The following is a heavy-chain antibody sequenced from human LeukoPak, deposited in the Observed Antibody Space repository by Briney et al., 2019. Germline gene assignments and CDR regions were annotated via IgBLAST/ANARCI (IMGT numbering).Heavy chain of an antibody. CDR1: GGSISSYY. V-gene: IGHV4-59*01. Sequence: KSSETLSLTCSVSGGSISSYYWSWIRQPPGKGLEWIGYIYYSGSTNYNPSLKSRVTISVDTSKNQFSLKLSSVTAADTAVYYCARGGWYDYYYYYYGMDVWGQGTTVTVSS. CDR2: IYYSGST. CDR3: ARGGWYDYYYYYYGMDV. D-gene: IGHD6-19*01. J-gene: IGHJ6*02.